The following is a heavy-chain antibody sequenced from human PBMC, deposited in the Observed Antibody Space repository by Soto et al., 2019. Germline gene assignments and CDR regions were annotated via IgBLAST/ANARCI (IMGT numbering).Heavy chain of an antibody. CDR3: ARVLFGIAAAVPDFDY. D-gene: IGHD6-13*01. Sequence: ASSKASCRASGYTFTSYGTSWWRQAPGQGLEWMGWISACNGNTNYAQKLQGRFTMTTDTSTSTAYMELRSLRSDDTPVYYCARVLFGIAAAVPDFDYWGQGTLVTVSS. CDR2: ISACNGNT. J-gene: IGHJ4*02. CDR1: GYTFTSYG. V-gene: IGHV1-18*01.